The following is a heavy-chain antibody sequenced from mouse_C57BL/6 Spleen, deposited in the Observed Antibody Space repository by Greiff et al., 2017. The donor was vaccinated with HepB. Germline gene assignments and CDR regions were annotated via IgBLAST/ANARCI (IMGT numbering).Heavy chain of an antibody. V-gene: IGHV1-82*01. CDR3: ASLVITQYYAMDY. J-gene: IGHJ4*01. CDR1: GYAFSSSW. D-gene: IGHD1-1*01. CDR2: IYPGDGDT. Sequence: VQLQESGPELVKPGASVKISCKASGYAFSSSWMNWVKQRPGKGLEWIGRIYPGDGDTNYNGKFKGKATLTADKSSSTAYMQLSSLTSEDSAVYFCASLVITQYYAMDYWGQGTSVTVSS.